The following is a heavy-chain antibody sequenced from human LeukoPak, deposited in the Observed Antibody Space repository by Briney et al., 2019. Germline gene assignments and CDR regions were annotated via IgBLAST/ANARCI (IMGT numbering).Heavy chain of an antibody. CDR1: GFTVSSNY. D-gene: IGHD3-22*01. V-gene: IGHV3-53*01. CDR2: IYSGGST. Sequence: GGSLRLSCAASGFTVSSNYMGWVRQAPGKGLEWVSVIYSGGSTYYADSVKGRFTISRDNSKNTLYLQMNSLRAEDTAVYYCACDYYDSSGYFSWGQGTLVTVSS. CDR3: ACDYYDSSGYFS. J-gene: IGHJ5*02.